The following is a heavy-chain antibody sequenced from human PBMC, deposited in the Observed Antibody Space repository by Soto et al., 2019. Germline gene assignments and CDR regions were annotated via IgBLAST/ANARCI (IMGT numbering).Heavy chain of an antibody. Sequence: ASVKVSCKASGYTFTSYAMHWVRQAPGQRLEWMGWINAGNGNTKYSQKFQGRVTITRDTSASTAYMELSSLRSEDTAVYYCARGGAGFFWCGYYEVYYYYYMDVWAKGTTVTGSS. CDR1: GYTFTSYA. V-gene: IGHV1-3*01. J-gene: IGHJ6*03. CDR3: ARGGAGFFWCGYYEVYYYYYMDV. D-gene: IGHD3-3*01. CDR2: INAGNGNT.